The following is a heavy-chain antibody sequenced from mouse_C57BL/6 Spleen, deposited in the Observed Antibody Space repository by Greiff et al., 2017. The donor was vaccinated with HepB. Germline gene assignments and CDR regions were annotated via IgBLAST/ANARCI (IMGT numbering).Heavy chain of an antibody. CDR3: ARWGYYGSRYAMDY. Sequence: VKLVESDAELVKPGASVKISCKVSGYTFTDHTIHWMKQRPEQGLEWIGYIYPRDGSTKYNEKFKGKATLTADKSSSTAYMQLNSLTSEDSAVYFCARWGYYGSRYAMDYWGQGTSVTVSS. CDR1: GYTFTDHT. V-gene: IGHV1-78*01. J-gene: IGHJ4*01. CDR2: IYPRDGST. D-gene: IGHD1-1*01.